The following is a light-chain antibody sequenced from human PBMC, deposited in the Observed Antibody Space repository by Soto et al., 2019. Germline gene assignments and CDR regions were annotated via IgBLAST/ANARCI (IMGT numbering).Light chain of an antibody. CDR3: QQYNSYPWT. Sequence: IQMTQSPSSLSASVGDRVTITCRASQSISRYLNWYQQKPGKAPNLLIYDASNLESGVPSRFRGSGSGTEFTLTISSLQPDDFATYYCQQYNSYPWTFGLGTKVDIK. J-gene: IGKJ1*01. CDR1: QSISRY. CDR2: DAS. V-gene: IGKV1-13*02.